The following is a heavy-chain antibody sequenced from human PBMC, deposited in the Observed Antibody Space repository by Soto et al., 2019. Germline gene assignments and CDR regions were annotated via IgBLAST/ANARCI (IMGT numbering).Heavy chain of an antibody. CDR3: ARDAPDQYCSSTSCYNAFDI. Sequence: GGSLRLSCAASGFTFSSYWMSWVRQAPGKGLEWVANIKQDGSEKYYVDSVKGRFTISRDNAKNSLYLQMNSLRAEDTAVYYCARDAPDQYCSSTSCYNAFDIWGQGTMVTVSS. CDR1: GFTFSSYW. J-gene: IGHJ3*02. CDR2: IKQDGSEK. V-gene: IGHV3-7*01. D-gene: IGHD2-2*02.